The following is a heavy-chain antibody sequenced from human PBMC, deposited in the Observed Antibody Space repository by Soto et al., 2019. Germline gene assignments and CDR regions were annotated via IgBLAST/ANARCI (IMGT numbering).Heavy chain of an antibody. V-gene: IGHV3-7*01. D-gene: IGHD1-20*01. J-gene: IGHJ6*02. CDR1: GVTFSAYW. CDR3: AIITRGFSMDV. Sequence: PGGSLRLSCAASGVTFSAYWMSWVRQTPGKGLEWVANIKHDGSEKYYVDSVKGRFTISRDNAKNSLFLEMNSLRAEDTAVFYCAIITRGFSMDVWGQGTTVTVSS. CDR2: IKHDGSEK.